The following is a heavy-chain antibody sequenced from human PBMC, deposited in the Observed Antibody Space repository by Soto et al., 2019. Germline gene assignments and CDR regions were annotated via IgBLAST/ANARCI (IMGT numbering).Heavy chain of an antibody. CDR1: GYTFTSYG. CDR3: ARVLPPFDP. CDR2: INAYNGNT. J-gene: IGHJ5*02. V-gene: IGHV1-18*01. Sequence: QVQLVQSGADVKKPGASVKVSCKASGYTFTSYGISWVRQAPGQGLEWMGWINAYNGNTNYAQKLQGRVTMTKDTSTSTAYMELRSLSSDDKAVYYCARVLPPFDPWGQGTLVTVSS.